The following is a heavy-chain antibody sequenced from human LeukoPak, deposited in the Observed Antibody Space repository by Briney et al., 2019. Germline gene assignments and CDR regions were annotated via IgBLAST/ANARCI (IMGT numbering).Heavy chain of an antibody. CDR2: INHSGST. D-gene: IGHD6-19*01. CDR1: GGSFSGYY. CDR3: AREYSSGPVDYMDV. Sequence: SETLSLTCAVYGGSFSGYYWSWIRQSPGKGLEWIGEINHSGSTNYNPSLKSRVTISVDTSKNQFSLKLSSVTAADTAVYYCAREYSSGPVDYMDVWGKGTTVTVSS. J-gene: IGHJ6*03. V-gene: IGHV4-34*01.